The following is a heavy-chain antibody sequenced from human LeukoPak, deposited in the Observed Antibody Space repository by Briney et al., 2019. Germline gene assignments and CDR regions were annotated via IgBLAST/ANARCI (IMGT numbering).Heavy chain of an antibody. CDR3: ATETYYYDSSGYTRMAYYFDY. CDR2: IYHSGST. Sequence: SETLSLTCAVSGYSISSGYYWGWIRQPPGKGREGIGNIYHSGSTYYNPSLKSRVTISVDTSKNQFSLKLSSVAAADTAVYYCATETYYYDSSGYTRMAYYFDYWGQGTLVTVSS. V-gene: IGHV4-38-2*01. J-gene: IGHJ4*02. CDR1: GYSISSGYY. D-gene: IGHD3-22*01.